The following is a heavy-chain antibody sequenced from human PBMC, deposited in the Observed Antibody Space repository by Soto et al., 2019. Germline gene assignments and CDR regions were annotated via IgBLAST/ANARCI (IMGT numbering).Heavy chain of an antibody. D-gene: IGHD3-3*01. CDR3: ARWGRFYDFWSGYSFSYMDV. CDR1: GFTFSSYS. Sequence: GGSLRLSCAASGFTFSSYSMNWVRQAPGKGLEWVSSISSSSSYIYYADSVKGRFTISRDNAKNSLYLQMNSLRAEDTAVYYCARWGRFYDFWSGYSFSYMDVWGKGTTVTVSS. J-gene: IGHJ6*03. CDR2: ISSSSSYI. V-gene: IGHV3-21*01.